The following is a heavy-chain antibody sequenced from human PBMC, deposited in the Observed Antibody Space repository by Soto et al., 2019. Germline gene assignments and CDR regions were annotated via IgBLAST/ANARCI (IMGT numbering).Heavy chain of an antibody. V-gene: IGHV3-30-3*01. Sequence: GGSLRLSCAASGFTFSSYAMHWVRQAPGKGLEWVAVISYDGSNKYYADSVKGRFTTSRDNSKNTLYLQMNSLRAEDTAVYYCARDPVIAVAGTYYYYYGMDVWGKGTTITVS. D-gene: IGHD6-19*01. J-gene: IGHJ6*04. CDR1: GFTFSSYA. CDR3: ARDPVIAVAGTYYYYYGMDV. CDR2: ISYDGSNK.